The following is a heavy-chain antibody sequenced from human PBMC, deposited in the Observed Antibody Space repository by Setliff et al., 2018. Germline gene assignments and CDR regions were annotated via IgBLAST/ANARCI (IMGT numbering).Heavy chain of an antibody. J-gene: IGHJ4*02. Sequence: PSETLSLTCTVSGASITNINYHWTWIRQSPEKGLEWIGEINHRGITNYNPPLKSRLTIAVDTSKNEFSLILASVTAADTAVYYCARGGFFGYNADFWGQGALVTVSS. CDR3: ARGGFFGYNADF. CDR2: INHRGIT. CDR1: GASITNINYH. V-gene: IGHV4-39*07. D-gene: IGHD3-3*01.